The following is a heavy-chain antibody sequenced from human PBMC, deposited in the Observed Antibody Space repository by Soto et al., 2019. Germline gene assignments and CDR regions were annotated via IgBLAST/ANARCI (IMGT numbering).Heavy chain of an antibody. Sequence: GGSLRLSCAASGFTFSSYAMHWVRQAPGKGLEWVAVISYDGSNKYYADSVKGRFTISRDNCKNTLYLQMNSLRAEDTAVYYCARTRLITAFMLFGVVRAYGMDVCGQGAAVTVSS. CDR2: ISYDGSNK. CDR3: ARTRLITAFMLFGVVRAYGMDV. J-gene: IGHJ6*02. D-gene: IGHD3-3*01. V-gene: IGHV3-30-3*01. CDR1: GFTFSSYA.